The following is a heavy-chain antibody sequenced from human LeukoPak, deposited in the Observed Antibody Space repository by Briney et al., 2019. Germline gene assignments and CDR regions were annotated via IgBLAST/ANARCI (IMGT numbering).Heavy chain of an antibody. CDR3: ARQVTAAAGTNWFDP. V-gene: IGHV4-59*08. Sequence: SETLSLTCTVSGGSISSSYWTWIRQPPREVLEWMGYIHYSGSTHYNPSLKSRVTMSVDTSKNQFSLKLSSMTAADTAIYYCARQVTAAAGTNWFDPWGQGTLVTVSS. CDR2: IHYSGST. CDR1: GGSISSSY. D-gene: IGHD6-13*01. J-gene: IGHJ5*02.